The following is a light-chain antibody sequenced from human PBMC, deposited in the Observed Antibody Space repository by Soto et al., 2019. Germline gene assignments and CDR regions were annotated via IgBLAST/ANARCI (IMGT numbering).Light chain of an antibody. J-gene: IGLJ2*01. CDR1: SSDVGSYNL. Sequence: QSVLTQPASVSGSPGQSITISCTGTSSDVGSYNLVSWYQQHPGKAPKLMIYEGSKRPSGVSNRFSGYKSGNTASLTISGLQAEDEADYYCCSYAGSSTDVVFGGGTKRTVL. V-gene: IGLV2-23*01. CDR3: CSYAGSSTDVV. CDR2: EGS.